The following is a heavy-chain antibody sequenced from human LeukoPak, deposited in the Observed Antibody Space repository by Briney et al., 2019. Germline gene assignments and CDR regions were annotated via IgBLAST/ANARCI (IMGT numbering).Heavy chain of an antibody. Sequence: GGSLRLSCAASGFTFDDYAMHWVRQAPGKGLEWVSAVSWNSGSIGYADSVKGRFTISRDNAKTSLYLQMDSLRTEDTALYYCAKGHTYGLGESYLDFWGQGTLVTVSS. V-gene: IGHV3-9*01. J-gene: IGHJ4*02. CDR3: AKGHTYGLGESYLDF. CDR1: GFTFDDYA. D-gene: IGHD2-8*01. CDR2: VSWNSGSI.